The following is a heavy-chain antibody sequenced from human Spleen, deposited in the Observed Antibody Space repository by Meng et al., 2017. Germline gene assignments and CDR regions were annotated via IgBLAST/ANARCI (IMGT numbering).Heavy chain of an antibody. Sequence: HVPVKQWAAGLLWPSRTPSLPSAAYGGSFSTYYWSWINQPPGKGLAWIREITHSGSTNYNPSLKSRVTISVDTSKNQFSLKLSSVTAADTAVYYCARVWTTASSGYYHRYFDYWGQGTLVTVSS. CDR1: GGSFSTYY. CDR3: ARVWTTASSGYYHRYFDY. CDR2: ITHSGST. V-gene: IGHV4-34*01. D-gene: IGHD3-22*01. J-gene: IGHJ4*02.